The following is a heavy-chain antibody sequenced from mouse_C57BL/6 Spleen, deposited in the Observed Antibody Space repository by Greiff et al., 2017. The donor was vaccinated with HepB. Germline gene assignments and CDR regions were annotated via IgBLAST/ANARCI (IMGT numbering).Heavy chain of an antibody. CDR2: IRLKSDNYAT. CDR1: GFTFSNYW. D-gene: IGHD1-1*01. V-gene: IGHV6-3*01. Sequence: DVKLVESGGGLVQPGGSMKLSCVASGFTFSNYWMNWVRQSPEKGLEWVAQIRLKSDNYATHYAESVKGRFTISRDDSKSSVYLQMNNLRAEDTGIYYCTALLRYGWYFDVWGTGTTVTVSS. CDR3: TALLRYGWYFDV. J-gene: IGHJ1*03.